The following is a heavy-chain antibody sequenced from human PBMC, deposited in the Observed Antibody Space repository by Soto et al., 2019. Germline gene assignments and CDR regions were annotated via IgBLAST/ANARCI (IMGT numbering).Heavy chain of an antibody. V-gene: IGHV6-1*01. CDR1: GDSVSSNSAA. Sequence: SQTHSLTRAISGDSVSSNSAAWNWSRQSPSRGLEWLGRTYYRAKWYNDYAVSVKSRITINPATSKNPVSLQLNPVTPEDTAVYYCARGGRVLRYYYYYGLDVWGQGTTVTVSS. CDR2: TYYRAKWYN. J-gene: IGHJ6*02. CDR3: ARGGRVLRYYYYYGLDV. D-gene: IGHD3-3*01.